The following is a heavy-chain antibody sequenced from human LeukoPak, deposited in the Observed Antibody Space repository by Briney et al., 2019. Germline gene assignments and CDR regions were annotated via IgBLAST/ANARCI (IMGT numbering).Heavy chain of an antibody. D-gene: IGHD3-3*01. Sequence: SETLSLTCTVSGGSISSYYWSWIRQPPGKGLEWIGYIYYSGSTNYNPSLKSRVTISVDTSKNQFSLKLSSVTAADTAVYYCARHSSGVHSGYYTRWFDPWGQGTLVTVSS. J-gene: IGHJ5*02. CDR1: GGSISSYY. CDR3: ARHSSGVHSGYYTRWFDP. V-gene: IGHV4-59*08. CDR2: IYYSGST.